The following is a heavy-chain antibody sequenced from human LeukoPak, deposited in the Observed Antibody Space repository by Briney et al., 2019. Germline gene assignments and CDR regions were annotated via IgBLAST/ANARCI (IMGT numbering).Heavy chain of an antibody. J-gene: IGHJ4*02. D-gene: IGHD5-12*01. Sequence: SETLSLTCTVSGGSISSSTYYWGWIRQPPGKGLEWIGNLYYSGSTYYNPSLKSRVTISVDTSKNQFSLKLSSVTAADTAVYYCARQAISGYDPPPFDSWGQGTLSPSPQ. CDR1: GGSISSSTYY. CDR2: LYYSGST. CDR3: ARQAISGYDPPPFDS. V-gene: IGHV4-39*01.